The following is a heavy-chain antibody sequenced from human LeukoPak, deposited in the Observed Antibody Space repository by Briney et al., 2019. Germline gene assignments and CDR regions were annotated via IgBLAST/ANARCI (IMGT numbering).Heavy chain of an antibody. CDR3: AKTSMVRGVNYFDY. V-gene: IGHV3-23*01. CDR2: ISGSGGST. J-gene: IGHJ4*02. Sequence: PGGSLRLSCAASGFTFSSYGMSWVRQAPGKGLEWVSAISGSGGSTYYADSVKGRFTISRDNSKNTLYLQMNSLRAEDTAVYYCAKTSMVRGVNYFDYWGQGTLVTVSS. D-gene: IGHD3-10*01. CDR1: GFTFSSYG.